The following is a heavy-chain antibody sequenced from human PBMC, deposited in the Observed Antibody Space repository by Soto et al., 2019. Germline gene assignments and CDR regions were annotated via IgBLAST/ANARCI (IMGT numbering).Heavy chain of an antibody. CDR3: VATTVTTYNWFDP. D-gene: IGHD4-17*01. Sequence: PGESLKISCKGSGYSFTSYWIGWVRQMPGKGLEWMGIIYPGDSDTRYSPSSQGQVTISADKSISTAYLQWSSLKASDTAMYYCVATTVTTYNWFDPWGQGTLVTVSS. V-gene: IGHV5-51*01. CDR1: GYSFTSYW. J-gene: IGHJ5*02. CDR2: IYPGDSDT.